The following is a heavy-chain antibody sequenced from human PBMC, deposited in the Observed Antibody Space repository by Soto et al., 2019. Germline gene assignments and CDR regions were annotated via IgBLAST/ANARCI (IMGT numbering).Heavy chain of an antibody. V-gene: IGHV4-30-4*01. CDR2: IYSSGGS. D-gene: IGHD1-1*01. CDR3: VGTGTTDDY. J-gene: IGHJ4*02. Sequence: PSETLSLTCTVSGASVSSGDYYWSCIRQPPGKGLEWIGYIYSSGGSYSNPSLKGRLTISIDTSKNQFSLKLTSVTVADTAIYYCVGTGTTDDYWGRGTLVTVSS. CDR1: GASVSSGDYY.